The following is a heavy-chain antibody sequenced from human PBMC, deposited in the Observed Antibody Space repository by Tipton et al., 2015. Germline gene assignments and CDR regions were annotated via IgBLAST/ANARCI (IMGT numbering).Heavy chain of an antibody. CDR1: GDSFSNYA. CDR3: AALKCTSTRCLNYFYYYGMDV. V-gene: IGHV1-69*01. J-gene: IGHJ6*02. D-gene: IGHD2-2*01. CDR2: IIPMFGTG. Sequence: QLVQSGAEVKKPGSSVKVSCKASGDSFSNYAFSWVRQAPGLGLEWMGGIIPMFGTGNYAQKFHDRVSITADESTRTVYMELSSLRSEDTALYYCAALKCTSTRCLNYFYYYGMDVWGQGTTVTVSS.